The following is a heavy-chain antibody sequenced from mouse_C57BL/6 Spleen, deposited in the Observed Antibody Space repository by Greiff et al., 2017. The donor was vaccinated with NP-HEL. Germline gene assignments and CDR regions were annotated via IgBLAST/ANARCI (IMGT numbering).Heavy chain of an antibody. Sequence: QVQLQQSGPELVKPGASVKISCKASGYSFTSYYIHWVKQRPGQGLEWIGWIYPGSGNTKYNEKFKGKATLTADTSSSTAYMQLSSLTSEDSAVYYCARSRYGSTLYYFDYWGQGTTLTVSS. V-gene: IGHV1-66*01. CDR1: GYSFTSYY. J-gene: IGHJ2*01. CDR2: IYPGSGNT. CDR3: ARSRYGSTLYYFDY. D-gene: IGHD1-1*01.